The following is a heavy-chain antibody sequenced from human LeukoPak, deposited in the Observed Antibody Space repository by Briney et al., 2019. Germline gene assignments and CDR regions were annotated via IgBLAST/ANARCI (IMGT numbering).Heavy chain of an antibody. V-gene: IGHV1-18*01. CDR1: GYIFTSYG. Sequence: ASVKVSCKASGYIFTSYGITWVRQAPGQGLEWMGWISAYNGHTNYAHKFQGRVTLTTDTSTTTAYMELRSLRSDDTAIYHCARDIPALFDFRGQGTLVTVSS. D-gene: IGHD2-2*01. CDR2: ISAYNGHT. CDR3: ARDIPALFDF. J-gene: IGHJ4*02.